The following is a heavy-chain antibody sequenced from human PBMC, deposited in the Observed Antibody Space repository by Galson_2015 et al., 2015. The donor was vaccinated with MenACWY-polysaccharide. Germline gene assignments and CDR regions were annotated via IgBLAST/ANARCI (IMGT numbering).Heavy chain of an antibody. J-gene: IGHJ4*02. Sequence: SLRLSCAASGFTFSSYSMRWVRQAPGKGLEWVSAITGSGGDTFYTDSVRGRFTISRDNARNTLYLQMNSLRAEDTAVYYCTKERGGGGWSNDYWGQGTLVTVSS. CDR1: GFTFSSYS. CDR3: TKERGGGGWSNDY. D-gene: IGHD6-19*01. V-gene: IGHV3-23*01. CDR2: ITGSGGDT.